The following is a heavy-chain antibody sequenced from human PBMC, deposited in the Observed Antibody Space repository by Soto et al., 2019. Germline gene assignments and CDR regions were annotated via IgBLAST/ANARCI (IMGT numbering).Heavy chain of an antibody. J-gene: IGHJ4*02. CDR3: AKDRSGSYPSY. D-gene: IGHD1-26*01. V-gene: IGHV3-23*01. Sequence: GGSLRRSWAASGFTFSSYVMSWVRQAPGKGLEWVSAISGSGGSTYYADSVKGRFTISRDNSKNTLYLQMNSLRAEDTAVYYCAKDRSGSYPSYWGQGTLVTVSS. CDR2: ISGSGGST. CDR1: GFTFSSYV.